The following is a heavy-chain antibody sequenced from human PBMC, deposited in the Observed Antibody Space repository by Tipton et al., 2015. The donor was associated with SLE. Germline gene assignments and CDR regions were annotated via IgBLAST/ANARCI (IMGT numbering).Heavy chain of an antibody. CDR2: IWYDGSNK. Sequence: SLRLSCAASGFTFSSYGMHWVRQAPGKGLEWVAVIWYDGSNKYYADSVKGRFTISRDNSKNTLYLQMNSLRAEDTAVYYCARSIAAAGYFDYWGQGTLVTVSS. CDR1: GFTFSSYG. V-gene: IGHV3-33*01. J-gene: IGHJ4*02. CDR3: ARSIAAAGYFDY. D-gene: IGHD6-13*01.